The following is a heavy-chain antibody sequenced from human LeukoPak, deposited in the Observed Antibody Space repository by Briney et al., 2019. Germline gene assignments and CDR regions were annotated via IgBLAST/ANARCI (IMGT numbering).Heavy chain of an antibody. V-gene: IGHV1-24*01. J-gene: IGHJ4*02. CDR1: GYTFTSYD. Sequence: ASVKVSCKASGYTFTSYDINWVRQATGQGLEWMGGFDPEDGETIYAQKFQGRVTMTEDTSTDTAYMELSSLRSEDTAVYYCXXXXXXXXXHXSGYYREVRDYWGQGTLVTVSS. CDR3: XXXXXXXXXHXSGYYREVRDY. D-gene: IGHD3-22*01. CDR2: FDPEDGET.